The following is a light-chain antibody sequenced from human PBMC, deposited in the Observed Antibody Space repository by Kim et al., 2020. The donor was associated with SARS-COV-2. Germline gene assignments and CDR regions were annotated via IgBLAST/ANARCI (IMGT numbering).Light chain of an antibody. V-gene: IGLV3-1*01. J-gene: IGLJ3*02. CDR2: QDS. CDR1: KLGDKY. CDR3: QAWDSSGV. Sequence: SYELTQPPSVSVSPGQTASITCSGDKLGDKYACWYQQKPGQSPVLVIYQDSKRPSGIPERFSGSNSGNTATLTISGTQAMDEGDYYCQAWDSSGVFGGGTKLTVL.